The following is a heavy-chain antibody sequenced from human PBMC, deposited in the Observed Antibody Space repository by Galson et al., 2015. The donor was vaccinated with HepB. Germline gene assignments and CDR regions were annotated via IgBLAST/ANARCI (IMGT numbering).Heavy chain of an antibody. CDR3: TRDPGSGSYVYYYYGMDV. J-gene: IGHJ6*02. Sequence: SLRLSCAASGFTFGDYAMSWVRQAPGKGLEWVGFIRSKAYGGTTEYAASVKGRFTISRDDSKSIAYLQMNSLKTVDTAVYYCTRDPGSGSYVYYYYGMDVWGQGTTVTVSS. V-gene: IGHV3-49*04. D-gene: IGHD3-10*01. CDR1: GFTFGDYA. CDR2: IRSKAYGGTT.